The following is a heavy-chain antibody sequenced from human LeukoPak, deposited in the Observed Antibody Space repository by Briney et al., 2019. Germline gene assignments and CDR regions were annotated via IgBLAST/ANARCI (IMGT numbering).Heavy chain of an antibody. V-gene: IGHV4-31*03. CDR1: GGSISSGGYY. Sequence: PSQTLSLTCTVSGGSISSGGYYWSWIRQHPGKGLEWIGYVYYSGSTYYNPSLKSRVTISVDTSKNQFSLKLSSVTAADTAVYYCARALPAAGTHNWFDPWGQGTLVTVSS. J-gene: IGHJ5*02. CDR3: ARALPAAGTHNWFDP. CDR2: VYYSGST. D-gene: IGHD6-13*01.